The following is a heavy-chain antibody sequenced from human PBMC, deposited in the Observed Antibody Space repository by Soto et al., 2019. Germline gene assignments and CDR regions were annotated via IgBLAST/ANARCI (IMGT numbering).Heavy chain of an antibody. V-gene: IGHV4-59*01. CDR1: GGSISSYY. Sequence: QVQLQESGPGLVKPSETLSLTCTVSGGSISSYYWSWIRQPPGKGLEWIGYIYYSGSTNYNPSLKSRVTISVDTSKNQFSLKLSSVTAADTAVYYCARRITIFGVVDYWGQGTLVTVSS. CDR2: IYYSGST. CDR3: ARRITIFGVVDY. D-gene: IGHD3-3*01. J-gene: IGHJ4*02.